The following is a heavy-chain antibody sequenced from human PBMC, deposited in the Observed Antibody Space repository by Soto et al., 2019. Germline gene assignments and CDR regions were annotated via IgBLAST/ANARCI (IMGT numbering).Heavy chain of an antibody. CDR2: ISYSGNT. CDR1: GGSIISYY. CDR3: VRDEFGYSSSFGRAYYSYYMVV. V-gene: IGHV4-59*01. J-gene: IGHJ6*03. D-gene: IGHD6-13*01. Sequence: SETLSLTCTVSGGSIISYYWSWILQPPGKGLEWIGYISYSGNTDYNPSLKSRVAISVDTSKNQFSLRLSSVTAADTAMYYCVRDEFGYSSSFGRAYYSYYMVVWGKGTTVTVSS.